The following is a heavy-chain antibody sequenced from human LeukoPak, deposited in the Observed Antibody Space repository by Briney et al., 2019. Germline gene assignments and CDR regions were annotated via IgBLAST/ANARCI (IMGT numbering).Heavy chain of an antibody. CDR1: GFTFSSYA. CDR3: ARDKYSSGWYADY. CDR2: ISYDGSNK. D-gene: IGHD6-19*01. Sequence: PGRSLRLSCAASGFTFSSYAMHWVRQAPGKGLEWVAVISYDGSNKYYADSVKGRFTISRDNSKNTLYLQMNSLRAEDTAVYYCARDKYSSGWYADYWGQGTLVTVSS. J-gene: IGHJ4*02. V-gene: IGHV3-30-3*01.